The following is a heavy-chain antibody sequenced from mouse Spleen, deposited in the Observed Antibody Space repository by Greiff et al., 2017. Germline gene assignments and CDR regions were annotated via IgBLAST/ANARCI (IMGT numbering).Heavy chain of an antibody. CDR3: ARNYYGSTSYFDY. Sequence: EVHLVESGGGLVKLGGSLKLSCAASGFTFSSYAMSWVRQTPEKRLEWVATISSGGGNTYYPDSVKGRFTISRDNAKNTLYLQMSSLKSEDTAMYYCARNYYGSTSYFDYWGQGTTLTVSS. V-gene: IGHV5-9-3*01. J-gene: IGHJ2*01. CDR2: ISSGGGNT. D-gene: IGHD1-1*01. CDR1: GFTFSSYA.